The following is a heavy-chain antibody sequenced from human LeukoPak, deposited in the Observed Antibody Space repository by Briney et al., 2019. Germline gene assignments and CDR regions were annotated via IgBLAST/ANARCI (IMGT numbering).Heavy chain of an antibody. CDR1: GYTFTSYA. V-gene: IGHV7-4-1*02. J-gene: IGHJ4*02. CDR3: AKAGNYYDSSGYYFGGRFYYFDY. Sequence: ASVKVSCKASGYTFTSYAMNWVRQAPGQGLEWMGWINTNTGNPTYAQGFTGRFVFSLDTSVSTAYLQISSLKAEDTAVYYCAKAGNYYDSSGYYFGGRFYYFDYWGQGTLVTVSS. D-gene: IGHD3-22*01. CDR2: INTNTGNP.